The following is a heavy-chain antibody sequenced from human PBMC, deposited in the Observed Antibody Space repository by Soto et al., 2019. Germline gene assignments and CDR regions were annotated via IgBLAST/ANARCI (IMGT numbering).Heavy chain of an antibody. V-gene: IGHV3-7*01. CDR1: GFTFSDSC. CDR2: IKPDESEK. Sequence: EVQLVESGGGLVQPGGSLRLSCTASGFTFSDSCMTWVRQAPGKGLEWVARIKPDESEKKYADSVKGRFSISRDNAKNSIYLQMDSLRGEDTAVYYCVRGGSNYASWGQGTLVTVSS. J-gene: IGHJ5*02. D-gene: IGHD4-4*01. CDR3: VRGGSNYAS.